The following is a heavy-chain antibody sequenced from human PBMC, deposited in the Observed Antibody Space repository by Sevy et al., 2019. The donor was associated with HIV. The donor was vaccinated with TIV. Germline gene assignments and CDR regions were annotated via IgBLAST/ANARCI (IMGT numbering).Heavy chain of an antibody. CDR1: GFTFGDYA. J-gene: IGHJ3*02. Sequence: GGSLRLSCTASGFTFGDYAMSWFRQAPGKGLEWVGFIRSKAYGGTTEYAASMKGRFTISRDDSKSIAYQQMNSLKTEKTAVYCCAITTSYYYDSTIGAFDIWGQGTMVTVSS. CDR2: IRSKAYGGTT. D-gene: IGHD3-22*01. V-gene: IGHV3-49*03. CDR3: AITTSYYYDSTIGAFDI.